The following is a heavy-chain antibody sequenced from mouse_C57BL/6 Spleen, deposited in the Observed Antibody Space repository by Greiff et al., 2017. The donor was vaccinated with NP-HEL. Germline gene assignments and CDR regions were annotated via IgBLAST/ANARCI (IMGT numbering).Heavy chain of an antibody. D-gene: IGHD4-1*01. CDR1: GYTFTSYW. J-gene: IGHJ1*03. Sequence: QVQLQQPGAELVKPGASVKMSCKASGYTFTSYWITWVKQRPGQGLERIGDIYPGSGSTNYNEKFKSKATLTVDTSSSTAYMQLSSLTSEDSAVYYCARSGTGYFDVWGTGTTVTVSS. V-gene: IGHV1-55*01. CDR2: IYPGSGST. CDR3: ARSGTGYFDV.